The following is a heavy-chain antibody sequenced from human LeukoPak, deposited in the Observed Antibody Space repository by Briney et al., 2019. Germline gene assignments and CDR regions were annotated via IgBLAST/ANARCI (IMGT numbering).Heavy chain of an antibody. CDR2: INYRGGT. V-gene: IGHV4-34*01. CDR3: ASGAPGY. CDR1: GGSFSGYN. J-gene: IGHJ4*02. Sequence: SETLSLTCAVYGGSFSGYNWSWLRQPPGKGLEWIGEINYRGGTNYNPSLKTRVTISVDTSKNQFSLRLTSVSAADTAVYYCASGAPGYWGQGTLVTVSS.